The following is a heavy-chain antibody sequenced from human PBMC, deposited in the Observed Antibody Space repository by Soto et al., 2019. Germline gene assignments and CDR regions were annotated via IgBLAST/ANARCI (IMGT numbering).Heavy chain of an antibody. D-gene: IGHD2-21*01. Sequence: KTSETLSISCIVSGAALSSGNYYWIWIRQVPGKGLEWIGHIYVTGAVDYNPSLRDRITISQDTSERQFSLNLRLVTAADTAVYYCARLRIATNNYKWFDPWGQGTLVTVSS. CDR2: IYVTGAV. CDR3: ARLRIATNNYKWFDP. V-gene: IGHV4-31*03. CDR1: GAALSSGNYY. J-gene: IGHJ5*02.